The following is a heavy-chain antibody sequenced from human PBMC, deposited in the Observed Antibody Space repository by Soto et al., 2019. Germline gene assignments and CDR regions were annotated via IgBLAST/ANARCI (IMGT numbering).Heavy chain of an antibody. CDR3: ARDGVNCRRTNCLPARAVDI. V-gene: IGHV1-8*01. CDR2: MNPNSGNT. CDR1: GYTFTSYD. J-gene: IGHJ3*02. D-gene: IGHD2-2*01. Sequence: ASVKVSCKASGYTFTSYDINWVRQATGQGLEWMGWMNPNSGNTGYAQKFQGRVTMTRNTSISTAYMELSSLRSEDTAVYHCARDGVNCRRTNCLPARAVDIWGQETMCTACS.